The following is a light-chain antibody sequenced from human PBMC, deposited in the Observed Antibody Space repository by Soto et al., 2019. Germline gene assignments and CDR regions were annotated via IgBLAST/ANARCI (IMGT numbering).Light chain of an antibody. J-gene: IGLJ1*01. CDR2: EVS. CDR3: TSYAGTYSFFYV. CDR1: SSDVGAYNY. Sequence: QSALTQPPSASGSPGQSVTISCTGTSSDVGAYNYVSWYQQLPGKAPKLIIYEVSKRPSGVPDHFSGSKSDNTASLTVSGLQAEHEADYYCTSYAGTYSFFYVFGTGTKVTVL. V-gene: IGLV2-8*01.